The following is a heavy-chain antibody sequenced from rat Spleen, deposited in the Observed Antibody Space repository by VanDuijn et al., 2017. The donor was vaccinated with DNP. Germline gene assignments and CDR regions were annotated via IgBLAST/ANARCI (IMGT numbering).Heavy chain of an antibody. J-gene: IGHJ3*01. D-gene: IGHD1-4*01. CDR2: IISSGST. V-gene: IGHV3-1*01. Sequence: EVQLQESGPGLVKPSQSLSLTCSVTAYSITTNYWGWIRKFPGNKMEWIGHIISSGSTSYNPSLKSRISITRDSSKNPFFLHLNSLTGEDTAKYYWARSPYPGYNWGFAYWGQGTLVTVSS. CDR3: ARSPYPGYNWGFAY. CDR1: AYSITTNY.